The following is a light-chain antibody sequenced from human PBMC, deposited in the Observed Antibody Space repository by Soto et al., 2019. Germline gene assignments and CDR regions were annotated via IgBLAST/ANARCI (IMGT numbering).Light chain of an antibody. CDR3: SSSTNRRTRV. Sequence: QSVLTQPASVSGSPGQSITISCTGTSSDVGAYNYVAWYQHHPGNAPKLIIYDVYNRPSGVSNRSSASKSGNTASLTISGLQAEDEADYYCSSSTNRRTRVFGGGTKLTVL. V-gene: IGLV2-14*03. J-gene: IGLJ3*02. CDR2: DVY. CDR1: SSDVGAYNY.